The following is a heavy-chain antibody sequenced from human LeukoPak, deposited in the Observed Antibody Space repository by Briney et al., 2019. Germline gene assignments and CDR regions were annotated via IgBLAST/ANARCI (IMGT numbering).Heavy chain of an antibody. CDR3: ARSPQQLPYYMDV. Sequence: SETLSLTCAVYGGSFSGYYWSRIRQPPGKGLEWIGEINHSGSTNYNPSLKSRVTISVDTSKNQFSLKLSSVTAADTAVYYCARSPQQLPYYMDVWGKGTTVTISS. CDR1: GGSFSGYY. J-gene: IGHJ6*03. V-gene: IGHV4-34*01. D-gene: IGHD6-13*01. CDR2: INHSGST.